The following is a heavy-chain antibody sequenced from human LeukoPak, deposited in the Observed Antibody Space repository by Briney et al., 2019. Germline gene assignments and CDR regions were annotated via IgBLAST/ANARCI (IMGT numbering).Heavy chain of an antibody. CDR2: INHSGST. CDR3: ARGGDYVWGSYRLFDY. Sequence: PSETLSLTCAVYGGSFSGYYWSWIRQPPGKGLEWIGEINHSGSTNYNPSLKSRVTISVDTSKNQFSLKLSSVTAADTAVYYCARGGDYVWGSYRLFDYWGQGTLVTVSS. V-gene: IGHV4-34*01. J-gene: IGHJ4*02. CDR1: GGSFSGYY. D-gene: IGHD3-16*02.